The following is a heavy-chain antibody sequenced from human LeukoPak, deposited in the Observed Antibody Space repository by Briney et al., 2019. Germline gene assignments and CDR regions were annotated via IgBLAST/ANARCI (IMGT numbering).Heavy chain of an antibody. V-gene: IGHV3-30*04. D-gene: IGHD3-22*01. CDR3: AKDSSGPFDY. CDR1: GFTFSSYA. Sequence: GGSLRLSCAASGFTFSSYAMHWVRQAPGKGLEWVAVISYDGSHKYYADSVKGRFTISRDNSKNTLYLQMNSLRAEDTAVYYCAKDSSGPFDYWGQGTLVTVSS. J-gene: IGHJ4*02. CDR2: ISYDGSHK.